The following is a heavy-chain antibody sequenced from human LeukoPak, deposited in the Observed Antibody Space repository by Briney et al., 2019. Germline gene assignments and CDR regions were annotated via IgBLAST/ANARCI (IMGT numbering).Heavy chain of an antibody. D-gene: IGHD2-2*01. J-gene: IGHJ5*02. CDR2: IYYSGST. CDR1: GGSISSGDYY. CDR3: ARDRGYCSSTSCYNWFDP. V-gene: IGHV4-30-4*08. Sequence: PSQTLSLTRTVSGGSISSGDYYWSWIRQPPGKGLEWIGYIYYSGSTYYNPSLKSRVTISVDTSKNQFSLKLSSVTAADTAVYYCARDRGYCSSTSCYNWFDPWGQGTLVTVSS.